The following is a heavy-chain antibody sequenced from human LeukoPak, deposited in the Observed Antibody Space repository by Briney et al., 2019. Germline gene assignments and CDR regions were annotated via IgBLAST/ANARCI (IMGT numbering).Heavy chain of an antibody. Sequence: GGSLRLSCAASGFTFDDYAMHWVRQAPGKGLEWVSGISWNSGSIGYADSVKGRFTISRDNAKNSLYLQMNSLRAEDTALYYCAKGVGSSPFDYWGQGTLVTVSS. CDR1: GFTFDDYA. J-gene: IGHJ4*02. V-gene: IGHV3-9*01. D-gene: IGHD6-13*01. CDR2: ISWNSGSI. CDR3: AKGVGSSPFDY.